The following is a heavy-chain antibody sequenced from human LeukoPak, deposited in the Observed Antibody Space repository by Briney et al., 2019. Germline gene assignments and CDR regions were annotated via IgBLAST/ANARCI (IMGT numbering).Heavy chain of an antibody. V-gene: IGHV4-34*01. D-gene: IGHD6-19*01. CDR1: GGSFSGYY. CDR2: INHSGST. J-gene: IGHJ4*02. CDR3: ARGTRSGWYSYYFDY. Sequence: PSETLSLTCAVYGGSFSGYYWSWIRQPPGKGLEWIGEINHSGSTNYNPSLKSRVTISVDTSKNQSSLKLSSVTAADTAVYYCARGTRSGWYSYYFDYWGQGTLVTVSS.